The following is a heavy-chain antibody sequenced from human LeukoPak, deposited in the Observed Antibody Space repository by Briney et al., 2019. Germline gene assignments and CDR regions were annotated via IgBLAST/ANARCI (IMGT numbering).Heavy chain of an antibody. D-gene: IGHD3-22*01. Sequence: ASVKVSCKASGYTFTSYGISWVRQAPGQGLEWMGWISDYNGNTNYAQKLQGRVTMTTDTSTSTAYMELRSLRSDDTAVYYCATHYYDSSGYYPDYYYYGMDVWGQGTTVTVSS. V-gene: IGHV1-18*01. CDR3: ATHYYDSSGYYPDYYYYGMDV. J-gene: IGHJ6*02. CDR1: GYTFTSYG. CDR2: ISDYNGNT.